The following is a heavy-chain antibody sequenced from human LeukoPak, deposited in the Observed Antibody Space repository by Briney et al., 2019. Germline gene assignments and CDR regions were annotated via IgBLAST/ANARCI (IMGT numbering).Heavy chain of an antibody. CDR2: MSGSGDSA. CDR1: GFIFSTYA. Sequence: GGSLRLSCTASGFIFSTYAMTRVRQAPGKGLEWVSAMSGSGDSAKYAASVKGRFTISRDNSKNTVYLQMNSLRAEDTAVYYCAKDWSADYWGQGTLVTVSS. V-gene: IGHV3-23*01. J-gene: IGHJ4*02. CDR3: AKDWSADY.